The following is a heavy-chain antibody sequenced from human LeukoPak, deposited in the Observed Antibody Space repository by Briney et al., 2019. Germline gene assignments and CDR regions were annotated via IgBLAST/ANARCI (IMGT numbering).Heavy chain of an antibody. J-gene: IGHJ6*03. CDR2: IIPIFGTA. V-gene: IGHV1-69*01. Sequence: SVKVSCKASGGTFSSYAISWVRQAPGQGLEWMGGIIPIFGTANYAQKFQGRVTITADESTSTAYMELSSLRSEDTAVYYCARDLGTRYCSGGSCYYYYMDVWGQGTTVTVSS. D-gene: IGHD2-15*01. CDR1: GGTFSSYA. CDR3: ARDLGTRYCSGGSCYYYYMDV.